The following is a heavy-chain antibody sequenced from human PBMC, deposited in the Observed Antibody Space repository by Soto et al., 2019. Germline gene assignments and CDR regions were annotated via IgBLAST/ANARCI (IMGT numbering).Heavy chain of an antibody. CDR2: LYYSGST. CDR3: ARGQAFWTGYYRMPYYFDY. V-gene: IGHV4-61*01. Sequence: PSETLSLTCTVSGGSVSSGSYYWSWIRQPPGKGLEYIGYLYYSGSTNYNPSLKSRVTISVDTPKNQFSLKLTSVTAADTAIYFCARGQAFWTGYYRMPYYFDYWGRGTLVTVS. D-gene: IGHD3-3*01. CDR1: GGSVSSGSYY. J-gene: IGHJ4*02.